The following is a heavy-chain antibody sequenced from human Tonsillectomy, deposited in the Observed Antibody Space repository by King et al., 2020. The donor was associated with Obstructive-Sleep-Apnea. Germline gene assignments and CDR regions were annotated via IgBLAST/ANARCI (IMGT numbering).Heavy chain of an antibody. D-gene: IGHD7-27*01. Sequence: VQLVQSGAEVKKPGASVKVSCKASGYTFTSYDINWVRQATGQGLEWMGWMNPNSGNTGYAQKFQGRVTMTRNTSISTAYMELSSLRSEDTAVYYCARERTGDGYYYYGMDVWGQGTTVTVSS. CDR2: MNPNSGNT. CDR1: GYTFTSYD. CDR3: ARERTGDGYYYYGMDV. V-gene: IGHV1-8*01. J-gene: IGHJ6*02.